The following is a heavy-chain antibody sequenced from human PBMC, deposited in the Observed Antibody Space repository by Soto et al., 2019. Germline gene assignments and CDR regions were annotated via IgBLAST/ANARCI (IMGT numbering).Heavy chain of an antibody. CDR2: ISAYNGNT. Sequence: QVRLVQSGAEVKKPGASVKVSCKASGYTFTSYGISCVRQAPGQGLEWMGWISAYNGNTNYAQKLQRRVTMTTDTSTSTAYMELRSLRSDDTAVYYCAIETRNSSSKRPYYYYYMDVWGKGTTVTVSS. CDR3: AIETRNSSSKRPYYYYYMDV. D-gene: IGHD6-6*01. CDR1: GYTFTSYG. V-gene: IGHV1-18*01. J-gene: IGHJ6*03.